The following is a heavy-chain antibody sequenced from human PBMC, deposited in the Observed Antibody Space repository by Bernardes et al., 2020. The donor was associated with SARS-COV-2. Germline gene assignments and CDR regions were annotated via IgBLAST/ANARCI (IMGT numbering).Heavy chain of an antibody. V-gene: IGHV3-33*01. CDR2: IWHDGSRE. Sequence: GGPLRLSCAASGFTFRDYTMHWVRKAPGKGLEWVEVIWHDGSREYYVDSVKGRFAISRDNSNNTLYLQMNNLRVEDTALYRCATEDGEWLESWGQGTLVTVSS. CDR1: GFTFRDYT. CDR3: ATEDGEWLES. D-gene: IGHD4-17*01. J-gene: IGHJ5*01.